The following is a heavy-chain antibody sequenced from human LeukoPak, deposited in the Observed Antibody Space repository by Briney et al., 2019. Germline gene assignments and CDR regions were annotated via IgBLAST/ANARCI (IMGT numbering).Heavy chain of an antibody. CDR3: VREEWELLINYYYFYMDV. J-gene: IGHJ6*03. CDR1: GFTFSGSA. Sequence: GGSLRLSCAASGFTFSGSALHWVRQASGKGLEWIGRIRGKTNNYATTYAASVTGRFTISRDDAENTAYLQMNSLKTEDTAVYYCVREEWELLINYYYFYMDVWGKGTTVTVSS. V-gene: IGHV3-73*01. D-gene: IGHD1-26*01. CDR2: IRGKTNNYAT.